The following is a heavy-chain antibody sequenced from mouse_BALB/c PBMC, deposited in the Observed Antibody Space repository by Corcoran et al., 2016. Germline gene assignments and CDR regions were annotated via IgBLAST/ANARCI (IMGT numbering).Heavy chain of an antibody. CDR1: GYTFTDYN. J-gene: IGHJ1*01. D-gene: IGHD1-1*01. CDR2: IYPYNGGT. V-gene: IGHV1S29*02. Sequence: EVQLQQSGPELVKPGASVKISCKASGYTFTDYNMHWVKQSHGKSLEWIGYIYPYNGGTGYNQKFKSKATLTVDNSSSTAYMELRSLTSEDSAVYYCARSYGSSFSYWYFDVWGAGTTVTVSS. CDR3: ARSYGSSFSYWYFDV.